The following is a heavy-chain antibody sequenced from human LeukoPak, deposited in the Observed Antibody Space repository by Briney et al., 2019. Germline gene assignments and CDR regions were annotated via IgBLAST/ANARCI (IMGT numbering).Heavy chain of an antibody. V-gene: IGHV1-2*04. CDR3: ARARYCSGGSCRYYFDY. CDR2: INPNSGGT. Sequence: ASVKVSCKASGYTFTGYYMHWVRQAPGQGLEWMGWINPNSGGTNYAQKFQGWVTMTRDTSISTAYMELSRLRSDDTAVYYCARARYCSGGSCRYYFDYWGQGTLVTVSS. CDR1: GYTFTGYY. D-gene: IGHD2-15*01. J-gene: IGHJ4*02.